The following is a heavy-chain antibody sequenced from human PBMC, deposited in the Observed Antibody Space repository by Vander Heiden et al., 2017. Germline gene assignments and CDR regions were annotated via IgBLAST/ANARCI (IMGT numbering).Heavy chain of an antibody. CDR3: ARGRSLYSSSSDWFDP. Sequence: QVHLQQCGAGLFLPSETLSLTCALYGGSFCGDYWSWIRQPPGKGVEWIGEINHSGSTNYNPTLNSRVTISVDTSKNQCSLKLSSVTAADTAVYYCARGRSLYSSSSDWFDPWGQGTLVTVSS. J-gene: IGHJ5*02. CDR1: GGSFCGDY. V-gene: IGHV4-34*01. CDR2: INHSGST. D-gene: IGHD6-6*01.